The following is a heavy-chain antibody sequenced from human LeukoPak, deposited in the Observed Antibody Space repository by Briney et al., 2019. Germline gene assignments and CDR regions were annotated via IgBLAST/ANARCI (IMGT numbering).Heavy chain of an antibody. CDR2: INHSGST. D-gene: IGHD6-19*01. V-gene: IGHV4-34*01. CDR3: AGLSAYSSGFD. Sequence: SETLSLTCAVYGGSFSGCYWSWIRQPPGKGLEWIGEINHSGSTNYNPSLKSRVTISVDTSKNQFSLKLSSVTAADTAVYYCAGLSAYSSGFDWGQGTLVTVSS. J-gene: IGHJ4*02. CDR1: GGSFSGCY.